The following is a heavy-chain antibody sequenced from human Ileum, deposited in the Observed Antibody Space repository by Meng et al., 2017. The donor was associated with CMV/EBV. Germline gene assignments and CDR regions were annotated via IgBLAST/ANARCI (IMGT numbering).Heavy chain of an antibody. CDR1: GFIFNNYA. D-gene: IGHD6-13*01. Sequence: GFIFNNYAMNWVRQAPGKGLGCVSLVYSGSGSTYYADSVKGRFTISRDDSKNTLYLQMNSLRVEDTAVYYCAKDLGSRGIGATNEYWDQGTLVTVSS. CDR2: VYSGSGST. J-gene: IGHJ4*02. CDR3: AKDLGSRGIGATNEY. V-gene: IGHV3-23*03.